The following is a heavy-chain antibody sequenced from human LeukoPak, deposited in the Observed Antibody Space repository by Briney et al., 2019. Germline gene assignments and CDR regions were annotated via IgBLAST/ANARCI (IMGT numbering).Heavy chain of an antibody. J-gene: IGHJ4*02. CDR1: GFTFSSYA. CDR2: IKQDGSEK. V-gene: IGHV3-7*01. CDR3: ARDKGGSYYFDY. Sequence: PGGTLRLSCAASGFTFSSYAMSWVRQAPGKGLEWVANIKQDGSEKYYVDSVKGRFTISRDNAKNSLYLQMNSLRAEDTAVYYCARDKGGSYYFDYWGQGTLVTVSS. D-gene: IGHD1-26*01.